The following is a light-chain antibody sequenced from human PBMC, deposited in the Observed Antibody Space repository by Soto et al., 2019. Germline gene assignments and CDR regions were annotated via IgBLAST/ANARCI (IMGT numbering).Light chain of an antibody. V-gene: IGLV2-14*01. CDR3: SSYTGPYTLV. Sequence: SALAQPASVSGSPGQSIAISCTGTSSDVGAYNYVSWYQQHPGKAPKLIVHEGSDRPSGVSDRFSGSKSGNTASLTITRLQAEDEADYYCSSYTGPYTLVFGTGTKVTVL. CDR1: SSDVGAYNY. CDR2: EGS. J-gene: IGLJ1*01.